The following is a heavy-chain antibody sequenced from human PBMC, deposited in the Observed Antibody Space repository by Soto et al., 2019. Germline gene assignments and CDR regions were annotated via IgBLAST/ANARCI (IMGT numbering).Heavy chain of an antibody. CDR1: GDSVSSDSYY. J-gene: IGHJ4*02. D-gene: IGHD5-18*01. CDR3: ARDIRGYSRAFDY. CDR2: IYSSGST. V-gene: IGHV4-61*01. Sequence: LSLTCTVSGDSVSSDSYYWTWIRQPPGKGLEWIGYIYSSGSTKYNPSLKSRVTISLDTSSNQFSLELTSVTAADTAVYYCARDIRGYSRAFDYWGQGTLVTVSS.